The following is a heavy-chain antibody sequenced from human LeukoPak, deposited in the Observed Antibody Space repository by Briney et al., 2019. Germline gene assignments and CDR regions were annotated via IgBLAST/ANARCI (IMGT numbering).Heavy chain of an antibody. D-gene: IGHD2-15*01. CDR1: GYTFTNYG. J-gene: IGHJ4*02. CDR3: ARDLVPTGGRPGSSGY. Sequence: ASVKVSCKASGYTFTNYGISWVRQAPGQGLEWMGWISAYNGNTNYAENLQGTVTMTTDKSTGTAYMELRSLRSDDTAVYYCARDLVPTGGRPGSSGYWGQGTLVTVSS. CDR2: ISAYNGNT. V-gene: IGHV1-18*01.